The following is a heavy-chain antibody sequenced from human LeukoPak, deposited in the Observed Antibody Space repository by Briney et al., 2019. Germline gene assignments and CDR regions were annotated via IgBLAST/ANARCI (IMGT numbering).Heavy chain of an antibody. Sequence: GGSLRLSCAASGFSFSSYWMHWVRQAPGKGLVWVSRIDKDGSSIRYADSVKGRFTIARDNSKNTLYLQMNSLRAEDTAVYYCASYRCGSSFAFDIWGQGTMVTVSS. J-gene: IGHJ3*02. CDR2: IDKDGSSI. V-gene: IGHV3-74*01. CDR3: ASYRCGSSFAFDI. D-gene: IGHD6-6*01. CDR1: GFSFSSYW.